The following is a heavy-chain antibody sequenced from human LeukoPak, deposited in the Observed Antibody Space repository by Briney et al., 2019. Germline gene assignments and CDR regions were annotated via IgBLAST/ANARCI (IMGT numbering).Heavy chain of an antibody. V-gene: IGHV4-59*11. CDR3: ARVPYSSSWPGFDP. CDR1: GGSLTSHY. CDR2: IYYSGTT. D-gene: IGHD6-13*01. Sequence: SSETLSLTCTVSGGSLTSHYWSWIRQLPGKGLEYIGYIYYSGTTNYNPSLKSRVTISVDKSKNQFSLKLSSVTAADTAVYYCARVPYSSSWPGFDPWGQGTLVTVSS. J-gene: IGHJ5*02.